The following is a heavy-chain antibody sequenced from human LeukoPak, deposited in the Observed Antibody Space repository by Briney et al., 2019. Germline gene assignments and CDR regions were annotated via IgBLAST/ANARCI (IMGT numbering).Heavy chain of an antibody. Sequence: PSETLSLTCAVYGGSFSGYYWSWIRQPPGKGLEWIGEINHSGSTNYNPSLKSRVTISVDTSKNQFSLKLSSVTAADTAVYFYARHRGAAAATDAFDLWGQGTMVTVSS. CDR1: GGSFSGYY. CDR3: ARHRGAAAATDAFDL. V-gene: IGHV4-34*01. CDR2: INHSGST. D-gene: IGHD6-13*01. J-gene: IGHJ3*01.